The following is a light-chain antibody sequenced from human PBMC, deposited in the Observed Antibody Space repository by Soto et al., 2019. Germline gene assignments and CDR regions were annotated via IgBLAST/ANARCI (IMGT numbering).Light chain of an antibody. CDR3: QSYDHSLSGSWI. CDR2: ADN. J-gene: IGLJ2*01. V-gene: IGLV1-40*01. CDR1: STNIGAGYD. Sequence: QSVLTQPPSISGAPGLRVTISCTGSSTNIGAGYDVHWYQQVPGTAPKLLIYADNKRPSGVPDRFSTSKSDTSASLVITGLQAEDEDDYYCQSYDHSLSGSWIFGGGTQLTVL.